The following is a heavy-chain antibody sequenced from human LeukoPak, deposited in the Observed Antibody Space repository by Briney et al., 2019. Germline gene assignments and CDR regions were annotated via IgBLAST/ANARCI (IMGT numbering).Heavy chain of an antibody. J-gene: IGHJ4*02. CDR2: ISWNSGSI. CDR1: GFTFDDYA. D-gene: IGHD6-19*01. CDR3: AKDSSGWAFDC. Sequence: GRSLRLSCAASGFTFDDYAMHWVRQAPGKGLEWVSGISWNSGSIGYADSVKGRFIISRDNAKNSLYLQMNSLRAEDTALYYCAKDSSGWAFDCWGQGTLVTVSS. V-gene: IGHV3-9*01.